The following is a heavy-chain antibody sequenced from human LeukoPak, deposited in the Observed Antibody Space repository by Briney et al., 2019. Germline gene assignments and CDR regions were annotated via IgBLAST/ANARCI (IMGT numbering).Heavy chain of an antibody. CDR2: ISSSSSYI. CDR1: GFTFSSYS. CDR3: ARDLLRRGYWFDP. J-gene: IGHJ5*02. V-gene: IGHV3-21*01. Sequence: GGSLRLSCAASGFTFSSYSMNWVRQAPGKGLEWVSSISSSSSYIYYADSVKGRFTISRDNAKNSLYLQMNSLRAEDTAVYYCARDLLRRGYWFDPWGQGTLVTVSS. D-gene: IGHD4-17*01.